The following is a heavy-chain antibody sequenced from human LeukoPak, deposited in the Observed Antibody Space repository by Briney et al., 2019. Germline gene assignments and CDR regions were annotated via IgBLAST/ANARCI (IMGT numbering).Heavy chain of an antibody. J-gene: IGHJ4*02. CDR3: ASFPLYDYVWGSYRNLDY. D-gene: IGHD3-16*02. CDR2: IYTSGST. V-gene: IGHV4-61*02. CDR1: GGSISSGSYY. Sequence: PSETLSLTCTVSGGSISSGSYYWSWIRQPAGKGLEWIGRIYTSGSTNYNPSLKSRVTISVDTSKNQFSLKLSSVTAADTAVYYCASFPLYDYVWGSYRNLDYWGQGTLVTVSS.